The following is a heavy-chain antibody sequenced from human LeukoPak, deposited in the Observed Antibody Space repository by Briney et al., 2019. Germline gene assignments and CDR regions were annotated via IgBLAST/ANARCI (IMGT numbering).Heavy chain of an antibody. J-gene: IGHJ3*02. Sequence: GGSLRLSCAASGFTFSSYWMHWVRQAPGKGLVWVSRINSDGSSTSYADSVKGRFTISRDNAKNTLYLQMNSPRAEDTAVYYCARVSGISSRAFDIWGQGTMVTVSS. CDR3: ARVSGISSRAFDI. CDR1: GFTFSSYW. D-gene: IGHD1-26*01. V-gene: IGHV3-74*01. CDR2: INSDGSST.